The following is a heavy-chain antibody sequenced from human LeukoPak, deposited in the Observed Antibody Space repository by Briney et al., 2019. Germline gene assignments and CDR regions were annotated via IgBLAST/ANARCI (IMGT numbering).Heavy chain of an antibody. J-gene: IGHJ4*02. D-gene: IGHD2-15*01. CDR2: IRYDGSTK. V-gene: IGHV3-30*02. CDR3: ARDLSLYCSGGSCYPLNY. Sequence: GGSLRLSCAASGFIFSDYGMHWVRPAPGKGLEWGAFIRYDGSTKYYADPVRGRFTASRDKTTNPLYLQMNSLRAEDTAVYYCARDLSLYCSGGSCYPLNYWGQGTLVTVSS. CDR1: GFIFSDYG.